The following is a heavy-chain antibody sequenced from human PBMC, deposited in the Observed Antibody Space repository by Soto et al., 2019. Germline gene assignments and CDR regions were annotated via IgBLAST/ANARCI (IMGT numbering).Heavy chain of an antibody. CDR3: ARGSSRWELLPWFDP. J-gene: IGHJ5*02. CDR2: IYHSGST. CDR1: GYSISSGYY. D-gene: IGHD1-26*01. V-gene: IGHV4-38-2*01. Sequence: ASETLSLTCAVSGYSISSGYYWGWIRQPPGKGLEWIGSIYHSGSTYYNPSLKSRVTISVDTSKNQFSLKLSSVTAADTAVYYCARGSSRWELLPWFDPWGQGTLVTVSS.